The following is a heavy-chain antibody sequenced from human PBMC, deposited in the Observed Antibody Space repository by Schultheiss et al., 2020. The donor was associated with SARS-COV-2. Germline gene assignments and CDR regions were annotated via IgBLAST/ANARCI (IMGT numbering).Heavy chain of an antibody. CDR1: GASISSSNW. D-gene: IGHD3-22*01. CDR2: IYHSGST. J-gene: IGHJ4*02. V-gene: IGHV4-4*02. CDR3: ARAPYDSSGTYFDY. Sequence: SETLSLTCAVSGASISSSNWWSWVRQPPEKGLEWIGEIYHSGSTNYNPSLKSRVTISVDTSKNQFSLKLSSVTAADTAVYYCARAPYDSSGTYFDYWGQGTLVTVSS.